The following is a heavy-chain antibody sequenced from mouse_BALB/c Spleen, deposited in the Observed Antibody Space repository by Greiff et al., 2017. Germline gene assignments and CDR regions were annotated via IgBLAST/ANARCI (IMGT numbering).Heavy chain of an antibody. V-gene: IGHV7-3*02. D-gene: IGHD3-3*01. J-gene: IGHJ2*01. CDR1: GFTFTDYY. CDR2: IRNKANGYTT. CDR3: ARDIGGGDYFDY. Sequence: VKLMESGGGLVQPGGSLRLSCATSGFTFTDYYMSWVRQPPGKALEWLGFIRNKANGYTTEYSASVKGRFTISGDNSQSILYLQMNTLRAEDSATYYCARDIGGGDYFDYWGQGTTLTVSS.